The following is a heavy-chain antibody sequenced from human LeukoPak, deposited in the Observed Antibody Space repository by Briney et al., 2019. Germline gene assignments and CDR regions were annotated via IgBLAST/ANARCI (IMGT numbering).Heavy chain of an antibody. Sequence: ASVKVSCKASGYTFTSYYINWVRQATGQGLEWMGWMNPNSGNTGYAQKFQGRVTMTRNTSISTAYMELSSLRSEDTAVYYCARGHPYYYDSSGSDAFDIWGQGTMVTVSS. J-gene: IGHJ3*02. V-gene: IGHV1-8*01. CDR2: MNPNSGNT. D-gene: IGHD3-22*01. CDR3: ARGHPYYYDSSGSDAFDI. CDR1: GYTFTSYY.